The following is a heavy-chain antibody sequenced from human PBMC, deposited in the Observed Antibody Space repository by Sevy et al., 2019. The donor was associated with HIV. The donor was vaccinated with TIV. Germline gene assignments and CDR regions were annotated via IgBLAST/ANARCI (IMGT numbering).Heavy chain of an antibody. J-gene: IGHJ4*02. CDR1: GFTFGDYA. CDR3: TREGDGSWSYRRGGY. CDR2: IRSKAYGGTT. D-gene: IGHD3-10*01. V-gene: IGHV3-49*03. Sequence: GGSLRLSCTASGFTFGDYAMSWFRQAPGKGLEWVGFIRSKAYGGTTEYAASVKARFTISRDDSKSIAYLQMNSLKTEDTAGYYCTREGDGSWSYRRGGYWGQGTLVTVSS.